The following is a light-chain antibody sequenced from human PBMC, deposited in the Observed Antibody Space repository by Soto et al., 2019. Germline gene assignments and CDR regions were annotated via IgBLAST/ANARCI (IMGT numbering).Light chain of an antibody. CDR1: SSDVGAYNY. CDR3: SSYTTRSTWV. CDR2: DVS. Sequence: QSALTQPASVSGSPGQSITISCTGTSSDVGAYNYVSWYQQHPGKAPKLMIYDVSNRPSGVSNRFSGSKSGKTASLTISGLQAEDEADYYCSSYTTRSTWVFGGGTKVTVL. V-gene: IGLV2-14*01. J-gene: IGLJ3*02.